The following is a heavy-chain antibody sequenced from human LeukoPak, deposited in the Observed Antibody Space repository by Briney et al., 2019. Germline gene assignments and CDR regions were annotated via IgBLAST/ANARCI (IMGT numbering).Heavy chain of an antibody. CDR1: GYTFTSYY. CDR3: ARDLTPRDDYNFSVPGNL. J-gene: IGHJ4*02. D-gene: IGHD5-24*01. CDR2: INPSGGST. Sequence: ASVKVSCKASGYTFTSYYMHWVRQAPGQGLEWMGIINPSGGSTSYAQKFQGRVTMTRDTSTSTVYMELSSLRSEDTAVYYCARDLTPRDDYNFSVPGNLWGQGTLVTVSS. V-gene: IGHV1-46*01.